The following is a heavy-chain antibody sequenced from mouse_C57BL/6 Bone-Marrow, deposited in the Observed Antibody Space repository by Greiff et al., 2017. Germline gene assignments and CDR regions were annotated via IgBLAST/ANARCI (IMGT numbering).Heavy chain of an antibody. V-gene: IGHV1-55*01. J-gene: IGHJ4*01. Sequence: VQLQQPGAELVKPGASVQMSCKASGYTFASYWLTWVMQRPGQGLEWIGDIYHGSGSTNYNEKIKSKATLTVDTSSSTAYMQLSSLTSEDSAVYYCARMRGSIVTSLYYYAMDYWGQGTSVTVSS. D-gene: IGHD2-5*01. CDR3: ARMRGSIVTSLYYYAMDY. CDR1: GYTFASYW. CDR2: IYHGSGST.